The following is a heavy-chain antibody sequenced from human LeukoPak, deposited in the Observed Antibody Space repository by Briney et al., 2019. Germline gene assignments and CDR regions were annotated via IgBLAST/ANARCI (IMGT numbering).Heavy chain of an antibody. J-gene: IGHJ4*02. Sequence: ASVKVSCKSSVYTFNNYVVTWVRQAPGQGLEWMGWIRPYNGDTKYGQNLQGRVTMTTDTTTSTAYIELRSLRSDDTAVYYCARLKDYGDLSFDYWGQGTLVTVSS. CDR1: VYTFNNYV. CDR2: IRPYNGDT. CDR3: ARLKDYGDLSFDY. D-gene: IGHD4-17*01. V-gene: IGHV1-18*01.